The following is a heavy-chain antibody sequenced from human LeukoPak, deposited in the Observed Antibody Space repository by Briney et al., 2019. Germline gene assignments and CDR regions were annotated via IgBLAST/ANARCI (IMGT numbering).Heavy chain of an antibody. CDR1: GGSISSSSYY. CDR2: IYYSGST. J-gene: IGHJ4*02. Sequence: PSETLSLSCTVSGGSISSSSYYWGWIRQPPGKGLEWIGSIYYSGSTYYNPSLKSRVTISVDTSKNQFSLKLSSVTAADTAVYYCARSPGRNYYDSSGYGYWGQGTLVTVPS. V-gene: IGHV4-39*01. D-gene: IGHD3-22*01. CDR3: ARSPGRNYYDSSGYGY.